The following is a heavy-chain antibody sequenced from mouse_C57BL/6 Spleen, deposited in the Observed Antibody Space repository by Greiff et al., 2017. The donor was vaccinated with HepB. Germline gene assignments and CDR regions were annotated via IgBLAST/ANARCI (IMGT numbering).Heavy chain of an antibody. D-gene: IGHD1-1*01. J-gene: IGHJ4*01. CDR3: TEVTTVGYAMDY. V-gene: IGHV1-5*01. Sequence: EVQLQESGTVLARPGASVKMSCKTSGYTFTSYWMHWVKQRPGQGLEWIGAIYPGNSDTSYNQKFKGKAKLTAVTSASTAYMELSSLTNEDSAVYYCTEVTTVGYAMDYWGQGTSVTVSS. CDR1: GYTFTSYW. CDR2: IYPGNSDT.